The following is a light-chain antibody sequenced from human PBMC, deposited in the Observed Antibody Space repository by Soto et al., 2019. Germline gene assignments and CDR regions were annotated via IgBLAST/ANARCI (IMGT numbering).Light chain of an antibody. V-gene: IGKV3-20*01. CDR1: QGVSSNY. J-gene: IGKJ1*01. CDR2: GTS. CDR3: QHYGSSRT. Sequence: MVLTQSPGTLSLSPGGISTLSCRASQGVSSNYLAWYQQKSGPAPRLLLYGTSSRAPGIPERFSGSGSGTDFTLTISRLEPEDFAVYYCQHYGSSRTFGQGTKVDI.